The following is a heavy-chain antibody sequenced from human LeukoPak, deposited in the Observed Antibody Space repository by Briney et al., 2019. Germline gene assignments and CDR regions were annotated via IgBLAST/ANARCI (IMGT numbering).Heavy chain of an antibody. CDR1: GFTFSSYE. Sequence: HTGGSLRLSCAASGFTFSSYEMNWVRQAPGKGLEWVSYISSSGSTIYYADSVKGRFTISRDNAKNSLYLQMNSLRAEDTAVYYCARVVWLRFSYYYMDVWGKGTTVTVSS. CDR2: ISSSGSTI. CDR3: ARVVWLRFSYYYMDV. J-gene: IGHJ6*03. V-gene: IGHV3-48*03. D-gene: IGHD5-12*01.